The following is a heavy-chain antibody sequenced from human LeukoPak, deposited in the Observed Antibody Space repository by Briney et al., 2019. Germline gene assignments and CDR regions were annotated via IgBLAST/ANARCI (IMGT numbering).Heavy chain of an antibody. D-gene: IGHD3-3*01. V-gene: IGHV4-34*01. Sequence: PSETLSLTCAVYGGSFSGYYWSWIRQPPGKGLEWIGEINHSGSTNCNPSLKSRVTISVDTSKNQFSLKLSSVTAADTAVYYCARRVITIFGVVINYGMDVWGQGTTVTVSS. J-gene: IGHJ6*02. CDR2: INHSGST. CDR3: ARRVITIFGVVINYGMDV. CDR1: GGSFSGYY.